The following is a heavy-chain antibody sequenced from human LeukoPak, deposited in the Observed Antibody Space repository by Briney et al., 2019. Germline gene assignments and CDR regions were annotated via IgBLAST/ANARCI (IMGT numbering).Heavy chain of an antibody. CDR3: AKSPAWTSYHYMDV. CDR2: IRGSGGSA. V-gene: IGHV3-23*01. D-gene: IGHD3/OR15-3a*01. Sequence: GGPLRLSCAASGFTFSSYGMKWARQAPGKGLEWVSSIRGSGGSADYADSVKGRFTISRDNSNNTLYLQMNSLRAEDTAVYYCAKSPAWTSYHYMDVWGRGPRSPSP. CDR1: GFTFSSYG. J-gene: IGHJ6*03.